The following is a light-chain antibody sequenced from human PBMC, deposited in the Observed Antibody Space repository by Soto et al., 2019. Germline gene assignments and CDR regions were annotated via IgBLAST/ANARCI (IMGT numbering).Light chain of an antibody. Sequence: QSVLTQPASVSGSPGQSITISCTGTSSDVGSYNLVSWYQQYPGKAPKVLIYEGNKRPSGVSNRFSGSKSGNTASLTISGLQAEDEAAYYCCSYAGSSTLVFGGGTKLTVL. CDR2: EGN. CDR1: SSDVGSYNL. CDR3: CSYAGSSTLV. V-gene: IGLV2-23*01. J-gene: IGLJ3*02.